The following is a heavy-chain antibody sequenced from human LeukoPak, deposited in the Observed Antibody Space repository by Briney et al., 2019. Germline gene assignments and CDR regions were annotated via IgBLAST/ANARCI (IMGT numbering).Heavy chain of an antibody. Sequence: GASVKVSCKASGGTFSSYAIRWVRQAPGQGLEWMGRIIPILGIANYAQKFQGRVTITADKSTSTAYMELSSLRSEDTAVYYCASSTRPSYYYYGMDVWGQGTTVTVSS. CDR1: GGTFSSYA. J-gene: IGHJ6*02. CDR2: IIPILGIA. V-gene: IGHV1-69*04. D-gene: IGHD2-2*01. CDR3: ASSTRPSYYYYGMDV.